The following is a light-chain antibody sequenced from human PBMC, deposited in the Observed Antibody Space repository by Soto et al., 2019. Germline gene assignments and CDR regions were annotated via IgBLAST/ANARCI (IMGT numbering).Light chain of an antibody. CDR2: DAS. CDR1: QSVSSY. J-gene: IGKJ1*01. CDR3: QQRSNWLWT. V-gene: IGKV3-11*01. Sequence: EIVLTQSPATLSLSPGERATLACRASQSVSSYLAWYQQKPGQAPRLLIYDASNMATGIPARFSGSGSGTDFTLTISSLEPEDFAVYYCQQRSNWLWTVGQGTKVESK.